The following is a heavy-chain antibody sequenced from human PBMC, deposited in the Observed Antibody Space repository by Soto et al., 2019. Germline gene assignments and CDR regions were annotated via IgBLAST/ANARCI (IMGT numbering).Heavy chain of an antibody. CDR1: GFSLSTSGVG. D-gene: IGHD4-17*01. J-gene: IGHJ1*01. Sequence: QITLKESGPTLVKPTQTLTLTCTFSGFSLSTSGVGVGWIRQPPGKALEWLALIYWDDDKRYSPSLKTRLTITKDTSKNQVVLTMTNVDPVDTATYYCAHIPSPTVTTSAEYFQHWGQGTLVTVSS. CDR2: IYWDDDK. CDR3: AHIPSPTVTTSAEYFQH. V-gene: IGHV2-5*02.